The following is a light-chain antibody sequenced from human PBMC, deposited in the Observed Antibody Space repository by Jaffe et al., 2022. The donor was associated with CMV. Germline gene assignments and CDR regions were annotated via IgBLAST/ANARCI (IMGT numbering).Light chain of an antibody. J-gene: IGLJ3*02. CDR1: SSDVGGYDY. CDR3: SSYAGSSWV. Sequence: QSALTQPPSASGSPGQSVTISCTGTSSDVGGYDYVSWYQQHPGEAPKLMIYEVTKRPSGVPDRFSGAKSGSTASLTVSGLQAEDEADYYCSSYAGSSWVFGGGTKLTVL. CDR2: EVT. V-gene: IGLV2-8*01.